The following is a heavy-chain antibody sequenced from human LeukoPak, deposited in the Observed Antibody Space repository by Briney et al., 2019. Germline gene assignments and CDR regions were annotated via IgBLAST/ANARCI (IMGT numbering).Heavy chain of an antibody. Sequence: PGGSLRLSCAASGFIFSSYDMHWVRQVTEKGLEWVSGIGTAGDTYYSGSVKGRFTISRENAKNSLYLQMNSLRAEDTAVYHCARGDGYCSSTSCYAGPPYGLDVWGQGTTVTVSS. CDR2: IGTAGDT. V-gene: IGHV3-13*04. D-gene: IGHD2-2*03. J-gene: IGHJ6*02. CDR1: GFIFSSYD. CDR3: ARGDGYCSSTSCYAGPPYGLDV.